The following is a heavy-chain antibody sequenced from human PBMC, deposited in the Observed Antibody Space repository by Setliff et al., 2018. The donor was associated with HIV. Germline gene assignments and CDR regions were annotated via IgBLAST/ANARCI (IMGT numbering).Heavy chain of an antibody. Sequence: SETLSLTCTVSGGSISTGGYYWSWIRQHPGNGLEWIGYIYNSGGTYYNPSLKSRITMSIDTSKNQISLKLSSVTAADTAVYYCARGGGYDRSGYYPFDYWGQGTLVTVFS. CDR3: ARGGGYDRSGYYPFDY. D-gene: IGHD3-22*01. CDR2: IYNSGGT. J-gene: IGHJ4*02. V-gene: IGHV4-31*03. CDR1: GGSISTGGYY.